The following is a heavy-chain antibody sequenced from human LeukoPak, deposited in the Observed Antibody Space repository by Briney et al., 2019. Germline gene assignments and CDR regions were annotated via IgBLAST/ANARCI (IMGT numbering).Heavy chain of an antibody. CDR2: IEQGGSAQ. CDR3: ARDISASGIFFDS. V-gene: IGHV3-7*01. J-gene: IGHJ4*02. Sequence: GGSLRLSCAAATFTFSTFWMGWVRQVPGKGLEWVANIEQGGSAQYYADSVKRRFTISRANAENALYLQMNSLRAEDTAVYFCARDISASGIFFDSWGQGTLLTVPS. D-gene: IGHD6-13*01. CDR1: TFTFSTFW.